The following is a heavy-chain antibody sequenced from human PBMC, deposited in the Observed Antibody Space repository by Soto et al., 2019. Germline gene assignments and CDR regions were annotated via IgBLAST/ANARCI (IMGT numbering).Heavy chain of an antibody. Sequence: GGSLRLSCAASGFTFSDYYMSWIRQAPGKGLEWVSYISSSGSTIYYEDSVKGRFTISSDHAKTSLYLQMNSLRAEVPAVYYCERARADTAIVPFDYWGQGTLVTVPS. J-gene: IGHJ4*02. CDR1: GFTFSDYY. CDR3: ERARADTAIVPFDY. V-gene: IGHV3-11*01. CDR2: ISSSGSTI. D-gene: IGHD5-18*01.